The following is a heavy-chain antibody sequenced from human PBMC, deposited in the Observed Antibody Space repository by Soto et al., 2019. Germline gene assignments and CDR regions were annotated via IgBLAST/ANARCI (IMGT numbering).Heavy chain of an antibody. Sequence: SQTLSLTCAISGDSVSSKSAAWHWIRQSPSRGLEWLGRTYYRSKWSSNYAVSVKSRITINPDTSKNQFSLKVTSVTAADTAVYYCACLRGYRGSPIDYWGQGAQVTVSS. CDR3: ACLRGYRGSPIDY. J-gene: IGHJ4*02. CDR1: GDSVSSKSAA. D-gene: IGHD2-15*01. CDR2: TYYRSKWSS. V-gene: IGHV6-1*01.